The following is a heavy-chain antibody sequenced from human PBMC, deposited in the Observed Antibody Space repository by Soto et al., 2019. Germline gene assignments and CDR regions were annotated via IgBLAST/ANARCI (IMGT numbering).Heavy chain of an antibody. D-gene: IGHD6-13*01. J-gene: IGHJ6*02. CDR1: GYTFTSYG. CDR3: ASSIAAAGIDYGMDV. Sequence: QVQLVQSGAEVKKPGASVKVSCKASGYTFTSYGISWVRQAPGQGLEWMGWISAYNGNTNYAQKLQGRVTMTTDTSXSTAYMELRSLRSDDTAVYYCASSIAAAGIDYGMDVWGQGTTVTVSS. CDR2: ISAYNGNT. V-gene: IGHV1-18*01.